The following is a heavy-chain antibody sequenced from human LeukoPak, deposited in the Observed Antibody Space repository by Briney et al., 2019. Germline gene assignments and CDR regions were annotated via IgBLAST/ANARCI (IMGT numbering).Heavy chain of an antibody. CDR2: IGGSGGGT. J-gene: IGHJ4*02. V-gene: IGHV3-23*01. Sequence: GGSLRLSCAASGFTFSNYAMSWVRQAPGKGLEWVSGIGGSGGGTYYADSVKGRFTISRDNSKDTLYLQMNSLRAEDTAVYYCAKRDTGPIKPYYFAYWGQGTLVTVSS. CDR1: GFTFSNYA. D-gene: IGHD3-3*01. CDR3: AKRDTGPIKPYYFAY.